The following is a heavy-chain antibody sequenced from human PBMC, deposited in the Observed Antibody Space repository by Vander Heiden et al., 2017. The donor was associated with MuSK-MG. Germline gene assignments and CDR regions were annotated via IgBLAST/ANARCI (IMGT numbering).Heavy chain of an antibody. D-gene: IGHD3-10*01. Sequence: EVQLLESGGGLVQPGGSLRLSCAASGFTFSSYAMSWVRQAPGKGLEWVSAISGSGGSTYYADSVKGRFTISRDNSKNTLYLQMNSLRAEDTAVYYCAKDKAAIYGSGSYTNDYWGQGTLVTVSS. CDR1: GFTFSSYA. J-gene: IGHJ4*02. CDR2: ISGSGGST. V-gene: IGHV3-23*01. CDR3: AKDKAAIYGSGSYTNDY.